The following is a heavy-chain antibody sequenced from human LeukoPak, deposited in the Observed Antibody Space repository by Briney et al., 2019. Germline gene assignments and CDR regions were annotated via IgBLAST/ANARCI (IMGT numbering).Heavy chain of an antibody. J-gene: IGHJ6*02. CDR2: MNPNSGNT. D-gene: IGHD1-26*01. Sequence: AASVEVSCKASGYAFTSYDINWVRQATGQGLEWMGWMNPNSGNTGYAQKFQGRVTVTRNTSISTAYMELSSLRSEDTAVYYCARGGRERYYYYYGMDVWGQGTTVSVSS. V-gene: IGHV1-8*01. CDR3: ARGGRERYYYYYGMDV. CDR1: GYAFTSYD.